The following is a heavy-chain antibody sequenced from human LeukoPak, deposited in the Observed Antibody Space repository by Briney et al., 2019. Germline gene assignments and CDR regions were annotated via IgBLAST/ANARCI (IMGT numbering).Heavy chain of an antibody. CDR3: AREGYYDSSGSSFPFFDY. J-gene: IGHJ4*02. CDR2: ISYDGSNK. Sequence: GGSLRLSCAASGFTFSSYAMHWVRQAPGKGLEWVADISYDGSNKHYGDSVTGRFTISRDNSKNTLYLEMNSLRPEDTAVYYCAREGYYDSSGSSFPFFDYWGQGTLVTVSS. V-gene: IGHV3-30*04. D-gene: IGHD3-22*01. CDR1: GFTFSSYA.